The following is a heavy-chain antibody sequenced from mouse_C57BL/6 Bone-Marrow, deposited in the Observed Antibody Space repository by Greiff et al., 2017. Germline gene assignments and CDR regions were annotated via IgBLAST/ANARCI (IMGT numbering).Heavy chain of an antibody. CDR2: IYWDDDK. CDR3: ARRHGSTWYFDV. J-gene: IGHJ1*03. V-gene: IGHV8-12*01. Sequence: QVTLNVSGPGLLQSSQTLSLTCSSSGFSLSTSGMGVSWIRQPSGKGLEWLAHIYWDDDKRYNPSLKSRLTSSKDTSRNQVFLKITRVDTADTATYYCARRHGSTWYFDVWGRGTAVTVSS. CDR1: GFSLSTSGMG. D-gene: IGHD1-1*01.